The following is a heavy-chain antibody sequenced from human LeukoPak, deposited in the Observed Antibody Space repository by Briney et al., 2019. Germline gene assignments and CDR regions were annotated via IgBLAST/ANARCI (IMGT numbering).Heavy chain of an antibody. CDR3: AKDRWGAVASFDY. J-gene: IGHJ4*02. CDR2: IRYDGNNK. CDR1: GFPFSDYV. Sequence: GGSLRLSCAASGFPFSDYVMHWVRQAPGKGLEWVAVIRYDGNNKYYADSVKGRFTISRDNSKNMLYLQMNSLGTEDTAVYYCAKDRWGAVASFDYWGQGSLVTVSS. D-gene: IGHD6-19*01. V-gene: IGHV3-30*02.